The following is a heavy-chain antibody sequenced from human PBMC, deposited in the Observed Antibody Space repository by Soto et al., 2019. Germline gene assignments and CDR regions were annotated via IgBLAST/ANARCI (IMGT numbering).Heavy chain of an antibody. D-gene: IGHD4-17*01. CDR3: ARGNTLTTPNAFDY. V-gene: IGHV3-74*01. J-gene: IGHJ4*02. Sequence: GGSLRLSCAASGFTFSSYWMHWVRQAPGKGLVWVSRINTDGSGSTSADSVKGRFTISRDNAKNTLFLQMNSLSAEDTAVYYCARGNTLTTPNAFDYWGQGTLVTVSS. CDR2: INTDGSGS. CDR1: GFTFSSYW.